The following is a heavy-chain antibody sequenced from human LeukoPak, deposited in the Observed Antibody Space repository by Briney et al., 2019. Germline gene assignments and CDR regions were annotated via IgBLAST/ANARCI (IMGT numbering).Heavy chain of an antibody. D-gene: IGHD3-22*01. Sequence: PGRFLRLSCTASGFTSGDYAMSWFHMAAGEGLERVGFIRSKAHGGSTGYAASVEGKSTISTYDSNSIAYLQMNSLNTEYTAVYYWSRDPHYYDNSGYYYVFDAFDIWGQGTMVTVSS. CDR2: IRSKAHGGST. J-gene: IGHJ3*02. CDR1: GFTSGDYA. CDR3: SRDPHYYDNSGYYYVFDAFDI. V-gene: IGHV3-49*03.